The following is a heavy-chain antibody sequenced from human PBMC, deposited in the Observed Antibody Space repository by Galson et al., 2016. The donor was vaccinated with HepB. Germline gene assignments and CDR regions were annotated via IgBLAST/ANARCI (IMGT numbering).Heavy chain of an antibody. D-gene: IGHD6-19*01. J-gene: IGHJ4*02. CDR1: GFTFGRYA. V-gene: IGHV3-23*01. CDR2: ISGDGGST. CDR3: ARFTQEWLDRVYYFDY. Sequence: LRLSCAASGFTFGRYAMSWVRQAPGKGLEWVSAISGDGGSTYYAGSVQGRFTSSSDRSTNTMYLQMNSLRTDDTAVYYCARFTQEWLDRVYYFDYWGQGTLVTVSS.